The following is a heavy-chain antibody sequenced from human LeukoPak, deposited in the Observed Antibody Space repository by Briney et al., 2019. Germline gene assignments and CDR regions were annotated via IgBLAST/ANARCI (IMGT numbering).Heavy chain of an antibody. Sequence: GASVKVSCKASGYTFTSYDINWVRQATGQGGEWMGWMNPNSGNTGYAQKFQGIVTMTSITSISTAYMELSSLRSEDTAVYYCARATNGGSGFDYWGQGTLVTVSS. CDR2: MNPNSGNT. CDR3: ARATNGGSGFDY. V-gene: IGHV1-8*01. CDR1: GYTFTSYD. J-gene: IGHJ4*02. D-gene: IGHD7-27*01.